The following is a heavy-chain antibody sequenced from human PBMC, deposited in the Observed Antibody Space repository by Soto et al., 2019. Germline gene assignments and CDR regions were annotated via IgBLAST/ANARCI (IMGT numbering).Heavy chain of an antibody. CDR3: VKDGSSGWPYYYGMDV. Sequence: GGSLRLSCAASGFTFSSYGMHWVRQAPGKGLEWVAVISHDGSNKYYADSLKGRFTVSRDNSKNTLYLQMSSLGAEDTAVYYCVKDGSSGWPYYYGMDVWGQGTTVTVSS. CDR1: GFTFSSYG. V-gene: IGHV3-30*18. CDR2: ISHDGSNK. D-gene: IGHD6-19*01. J-gene: IGHJ6*02.